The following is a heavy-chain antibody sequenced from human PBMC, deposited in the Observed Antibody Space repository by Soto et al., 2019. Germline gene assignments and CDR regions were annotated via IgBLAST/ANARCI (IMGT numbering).Heavy chain of an antibody. CDR3: AREGRGKDKLWLRDYYYGMDV. Sequence: EVQLVESGGGLIQPGGSLRLSCAASGFTVSSNYMSWVRQAPGKGLEWVSVIYSGGSTYYADSVKGRFTISRDNSKNTLYLQMNSLRAEDTAVYYCAREGRGKDKLWLRDYYYGMDVWGQGTMVTVSS. CDR2: IYSGGST. CDR1: GFTVSSNY. J-gene: IGHJ6*02. D-gene: IGHD5-18*01. V-gene: IGHV3-53*01.